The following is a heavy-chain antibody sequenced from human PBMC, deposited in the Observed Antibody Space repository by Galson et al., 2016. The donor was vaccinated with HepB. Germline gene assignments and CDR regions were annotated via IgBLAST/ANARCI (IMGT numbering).Heavy chain of an antibody. D-gene: IGHD2-2*01. Sequence: SLRLSCAASGFTFSDYYMSWIRQAPGKGLEWVSYISSSSSFTNYADSVKGRFTISRDNSKNTLYVQMNSLRVEDTAVYYCAKDRFRCSRNNCYLFDYWGQGTLVTVSA. CDR2: ISSSSSFT. V-gene: IGHV3-11*06. CDR3: AKDRFRCSRNNCYLFDY. J-gene: IGHJ4*02. CDR1: GFTFSDYY.